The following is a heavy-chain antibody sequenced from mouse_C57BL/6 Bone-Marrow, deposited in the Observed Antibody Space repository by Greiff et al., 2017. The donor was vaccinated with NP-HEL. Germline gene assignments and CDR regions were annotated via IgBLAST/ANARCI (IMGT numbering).Heavy chain of an antibody. D-gene: IGHD2-4*01. CDR1: GFTFSSYG. V-gene: IGHV5-6*02. Sequence: VMLVESGGDLVKPGGSLKLSCAASGFTFSSYGMSWVRQTPDKRLEWVATISSGGSYPYYPDSVKGRFTISRDNAKNTLYLQMSSLKSEDTAMYYCASPYDYDVAWFAYWGQGTLVTVSA. CDR3: ASPYDYDVAWFAY. J-gene: IGHJ3*01. CDR2: ISSGGSYP.